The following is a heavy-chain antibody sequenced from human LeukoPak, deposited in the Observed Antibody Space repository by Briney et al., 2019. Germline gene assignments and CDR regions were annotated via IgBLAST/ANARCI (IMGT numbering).Heavy chain of an antibody. CDR1: GFSFSDYD. V-gene: IGHV3-23*01. D-gene: IGHD2-15*01. Sequence: GGSLRLSCAASGFSFSDYDMHWVRQAPGKGLEWVSAISGSGGSTYYADSVKGRFTISRDNSKNTLYLQMNSLRAEDTAVYYCAKDQRCCSPWYNWFDPWGQGTLVTVSS. CDR2: ISGSGGST. CDR3: AKDQRCCSPWYNWFDP. J-gene: IGHJ5*02.